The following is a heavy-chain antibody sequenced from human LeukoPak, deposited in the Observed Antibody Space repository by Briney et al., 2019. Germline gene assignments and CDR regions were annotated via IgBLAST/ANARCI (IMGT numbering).Heavy chain of an antibody. J-gene: IGHJ4*02. Sequence: PSQTLSLTCTVSGGSISSGGYYWSWIRQPPGKGLEWIGYIYHSGSTYYNPSLKSRVTISVDRSKNQFSLKLSSVTAADTAVYYCALVATPSHYFDYWGQGTLVTVSS. CDR1: GGSISSGGYY. V-gene: IGHV4-30-2*01. CDR2: IYHSGST. CDR3: ALVATPSHYFDY. D-gene: IGHD5-12*01.